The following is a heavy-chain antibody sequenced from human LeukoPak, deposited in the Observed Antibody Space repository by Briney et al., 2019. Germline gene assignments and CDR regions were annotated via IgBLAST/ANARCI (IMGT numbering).Heavy chain of an antibody. CDR3: ASNGGAVAKTTEFDY. Sequence: PGGSLRLSCAASGFTFSEYYMTWIRQAPGKGLEWISYISSSGSRTYYADSVKGRFTISRDNAKNSLYLQMNSLRVEDTAVYYCASNGGAVAKTTEFDYWGQGTLVTVSS. D-gene: IGHD6-19*01. CDR2: ISSSGSRT. J-gene: IGHJ4*02. V-gene: IGHV3-11*01. CDR1: GFTFSEYY.